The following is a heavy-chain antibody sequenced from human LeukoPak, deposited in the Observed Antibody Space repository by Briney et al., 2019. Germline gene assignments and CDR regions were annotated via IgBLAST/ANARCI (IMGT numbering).Heavy chain of an antibody. CDR3: ARGVGYSSSSVDY. CDR2: IYTSGST. CDR1: GGSISSGSYY. J-gene: IGHJ4*02. V-gene: IGHV4-61*02. D-gene: IGHD6-6*01. Sequence: PSETLSLTCTVSGGSISSGSYYWSWIRQPAGKGLEWIGRIYTSGSTNYNPSLKSRVTISVDTSKNQFSLKLSSVPAADTAVYYCARGVGYSSSSVDYWGQGTLVTASS.